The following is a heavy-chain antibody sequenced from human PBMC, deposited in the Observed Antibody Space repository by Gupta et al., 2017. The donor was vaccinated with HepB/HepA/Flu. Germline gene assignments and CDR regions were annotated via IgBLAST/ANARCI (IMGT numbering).Heavy chain of an antibody. CDR1: GFTFSSYA. CDR2: ISGSGGST. J-gene: IGHJ4*02. CDR3: AKEKHADTAMVTGFDY. Sequence: EVQLLESGGGLVQPGGSLRLSCAASGFTFSSYALSWVRQAPGKGLEWVSAISGSGGSTYYADSVKGRFTISRDNSKNTLYLQMNSLRAEDTAVYYCAKEKHADTAMVTGFDYWGQGTLVTVSS. D-gene: IGHD5-18*01. V-gene: IGHV3-23*01.